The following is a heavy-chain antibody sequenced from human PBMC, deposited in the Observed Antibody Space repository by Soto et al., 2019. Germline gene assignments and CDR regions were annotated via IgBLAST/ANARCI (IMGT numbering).Heavy chain of an antibody. J-gene: IGHJ4*02. CDR1: GFTFSSYA. CDR3: AILRIAARHFDY. V-gene: IGHV3-23*01. D-gene: IGHD6-6*01. Sequence: GGSLRLSCAASGFTFSSYAMSWVRQAPGKGLEWVSAISGSGGSTYYADSVKGRFTISRDNSTSTVYMELSSLRSEDTAVYYCAILRIAARHFDYWGQGTLVTVSS. CDR2: ISGSGGST.